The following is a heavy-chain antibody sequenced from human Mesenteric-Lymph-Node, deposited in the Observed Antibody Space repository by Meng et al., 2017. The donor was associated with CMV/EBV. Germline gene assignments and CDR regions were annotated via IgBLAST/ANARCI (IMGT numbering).Heavy chain of an antibody. CDR3: GRDRVFGSGSLDF. CDR2: IRGDGRDA. V-gene: IGHV3-74*01. J-gene: IGHJ4*02. D-gene: IGHD3-10*01. Sequence: VSGISFSTYWMHWVRQAPGKGLVWVARIRGDGRDATYGDSVEGRITISRDNAKNTMYLQMNSLRAEDTAMYYCGRDRVFGSGSLDFWGQGTQVTVSS. CDR1: GISFSTYW.